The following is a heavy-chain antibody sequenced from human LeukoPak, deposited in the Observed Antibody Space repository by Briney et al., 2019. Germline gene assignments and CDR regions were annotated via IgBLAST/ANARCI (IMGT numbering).Heavy chain of an antibody. CDR3: AREDATALDY. CDR2: ISSSGTYI. J-gene: IGHJ4*02. D-gene: IGHD4-17*01. CDR1: GFTFSSYT. Sequence: AGGSLRLSCAASGFTFSSYTMNWVRQAPGKGLEWVSYISSSGTYIYYADSVKGRFSISRDNAKNSLYLQMNSLRAEDTAVYYCAREDATALDYWGQGTLVTVSS. V-gene: IGHV3-21*01.